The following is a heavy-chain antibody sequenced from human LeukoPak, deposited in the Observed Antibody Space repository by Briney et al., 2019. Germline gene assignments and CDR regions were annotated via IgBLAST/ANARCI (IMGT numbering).Heavy chain of an antibody. V-gene: IGHV3-23*01. J-gene: IGHJ4*02. CDR1: GFTFSSYA. Sequence: QPGGSLRLSCAASGFTFSSYAMSWVRQAPGKGLEWVSGISGSGGSTYYADSVKGRFTISRDNSRNTLYLQMNSPRAEDAAVYYCVILPGYSSGWYEVNYWGQGTLVTVSS. CDR2: ISGSGGST. D-gene: IGHD6-13*01. CDR3: VILPGYSSGWYEVNY.